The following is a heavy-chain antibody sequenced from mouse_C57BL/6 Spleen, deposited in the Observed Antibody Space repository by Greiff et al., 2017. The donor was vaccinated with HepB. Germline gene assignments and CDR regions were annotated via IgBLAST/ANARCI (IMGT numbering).Heavy chain of an antibody. CDR1: GFTFSDYG. V-gene: IGHV5-17*01. J-gene: IGHJ4*01. Sequence: EVKLQESGGGLVKPGGSLKLSCAASGFTFSDYGMHWVRQAPEKGLEWVAYISSGSSTIYYADTVKGRFTISRDNAKNTLFLQMTSLRSEDTAMYYCARPDYYYAMDYWGQGTSVTVSS. CDR3: ARPDYYYAMDY. CDR2: ISSGSSTI.